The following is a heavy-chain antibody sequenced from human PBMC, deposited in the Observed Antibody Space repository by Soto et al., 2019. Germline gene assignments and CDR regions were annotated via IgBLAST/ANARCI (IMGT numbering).Heavy chain of an antibody. Sequence: PSETLSLTCTVSGGSISSYYWSWIRQPPGKGLEWIGYIYYSGSTNYNPSLKSRVTISVDTSKNQFSLKLSSVTAADTAVYYCARDPGYYGSGNNWFDLWGQGTLVTVSS. CDR2: IYYSGST. CDR3: ARDPGYYGSGNNWFDL. J-gene: IGHJ5*02. CDR1: GGSISSYY. D-gene: IGHD3-10*01. V-gene: IGHV4-59*01.